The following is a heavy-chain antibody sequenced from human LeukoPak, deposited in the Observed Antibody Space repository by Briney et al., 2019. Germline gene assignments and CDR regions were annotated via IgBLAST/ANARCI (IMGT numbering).Heavy chain of an antibody. CDR3: ARANFLYCSSTTCLFDY. CDR2: INPNSGDT. CDR1: GYTFTDYY. V-gene: IGHV1-2*02. D-gene: IGHD2-2*01. Sequence: GASVKVSCKASGYTFTDYYLHWVRQAPGQGFEWMGWINPNSGDTNYAQKFQGRVTMTRDTSISTAHMEMNRLRSDDTAVYYCARANFLYCSSTTCLFDYWGQGTLVTVSS. J-gene: IGHJ4*02.